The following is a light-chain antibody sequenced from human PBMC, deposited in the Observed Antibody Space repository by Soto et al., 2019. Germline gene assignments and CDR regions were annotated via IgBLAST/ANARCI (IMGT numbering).Light chain of an antibody. CDR3: SSYTSRSTLVV. Sequence: QSALTQPASVSGSPGQSITISCTGTTSDVGGYNYVSWYQQHPGKAPKLMIYEVSNRPSGVSNRFSGSKSGNTASLTISGLQAEDEADYYCSSYTSRSTLVVFGGGTKLT. CDR1: TSDVGGYNY. CDR2: EVS. J-gene: IGLJ2*01. V-gene: IGLV2-14*01.